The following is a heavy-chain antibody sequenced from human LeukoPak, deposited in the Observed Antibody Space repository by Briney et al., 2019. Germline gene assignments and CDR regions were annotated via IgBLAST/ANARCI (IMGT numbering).Heavy chain of an antibody. CDR3: ARGRAYCSSTSCYRAPYYFDY. CDR1: GGSISSYY. CDR2: IYYSGST. D-gene: IGHD2-2*01. V-gene: IGHV4-59*06. Sequence: PSETLSLTCTVSGGSISSYYWSWIRQHPGKGLEWTGYIYYSGSTYYNPSLKSRVTISVDTSKNQFSLKLSSETAADTAVYYCARGRAYCSSTSCYRAPYYFDYWGQGTLVTVSS. J-gene: IGHJ4*02.